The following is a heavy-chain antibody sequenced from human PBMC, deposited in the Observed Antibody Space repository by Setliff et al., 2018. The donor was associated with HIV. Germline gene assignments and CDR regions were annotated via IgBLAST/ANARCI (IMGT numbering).Heavy chain of an antibody. CDR1: GGTFSNFA. V-gene: IGHV1-69*13. CDR2: IIPIFGTA. CDR3: ARDETGYWFDP. D-gene: IGHD3-9*01. Sequence: ASVKVSCKASGGTFSNFAISWVRQAPGQGLEWMGGIIPIFGTAKYEQKFQGRVTVTADESSNTAYMELRNLRSEDTAVYYCARDETGYWFDPWGQGTLVTVSS. J-gene: IGHJ5*02.